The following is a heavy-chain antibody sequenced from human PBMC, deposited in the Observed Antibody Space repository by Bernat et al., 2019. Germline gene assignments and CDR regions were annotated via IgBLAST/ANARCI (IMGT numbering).Heavy chain of an antibody. J-gene: IGHJ4*02. CDR2: ISYDGSNK. V-gene: IGHV3-30*18. D-gene: IGHD5-18*01. CDR1: GFTFSSYG. Sequence: QVQLVESGGGVVQPGRSLRLSCAASGFTFSSYGMHWVRQAPGKGLEWVAVISYDGSNKYYADSVKGRFTISRDNSKNTLYLQMNSLRAEDTAVYYCAKDRELYRYGYRFDYWGQGTLVTVSS. CDR3: AKDRELYRYGYRFDY.